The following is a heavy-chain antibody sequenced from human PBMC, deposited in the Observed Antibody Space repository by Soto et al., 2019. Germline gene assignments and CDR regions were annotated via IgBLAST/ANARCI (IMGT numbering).Heavy chain of an antibody. D-gene: IGHD3-3*01. CDR3: ARLRFLEWLLSNDAFDI. Sequence: SETLSLTCTVSGGSVSNRSYYLSWIRQPPGKGLEWIGYIYYSGSTNYSPSLKSRVTISVDTSKNQFSLKLSSVTAADTAVYYCARLRFLEWLLSNDAFDIWGQGTMVTVSS. CDR1: GGSVSNRSYY. J-gene: IGHJ3*02. CDR2: IYYSGST. V-gene: IGHV4-61*01.